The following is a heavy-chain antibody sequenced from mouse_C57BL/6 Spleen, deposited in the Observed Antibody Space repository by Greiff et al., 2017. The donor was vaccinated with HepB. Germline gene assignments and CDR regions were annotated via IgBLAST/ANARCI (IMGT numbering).Heavy chain of an antibody. J-gene: IGHJ3*01. CDR2: ISYDGSN. D-gene: IGHD2-10*02. V-gene: IGHV3-6*01. CDR3: ARVYGNGAWFAY. CDR1: GYSITSCYY. Sequence: VQLQQSGPGLVKPSQSLSLTCSVTGYSITSCYYWNWIRQFPGNKLEWMGYISYDGSNNYNPSLKNRTSITRDTSKNQSFLKLNSVTTEDTATYYCARVYGNGAWFAYWGQGTLVTVSA.